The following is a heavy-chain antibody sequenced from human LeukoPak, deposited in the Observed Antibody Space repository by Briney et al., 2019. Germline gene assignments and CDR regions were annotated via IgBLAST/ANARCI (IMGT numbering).Heavy chain of an antibody. CDR1: GFTFSSYA. Sequence: GGSLRLSCAASGFTFSSYAMSWVRQAPGKGLEWVSAISGSGGSTYYADSVKGRFTISRDNARNSLSLQMNSLRAEDTAVYYCARDKPYGDSSDYWGQGTLVTVSS. CDR2: ISGSGGST. D-gene: IGHD4-17*01. V-gene: IGHV3-23*01. J-gene: IGHJ4*02. CDR3: ARDKPYGDSSDY.